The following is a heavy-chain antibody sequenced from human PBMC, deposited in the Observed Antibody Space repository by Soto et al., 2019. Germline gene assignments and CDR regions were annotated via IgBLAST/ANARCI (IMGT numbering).Heavy chain of an antibody. D-gene: IGHD1-26*01. CDR2: TYYRSKWYN. CDR3: AGMQDGALAY. V-gene: IGHV6-1*01. Sequence: PSQTLSLTCAISGDSASSNSAAWNWIRQSPSRGLEWLGRTYYRSKWYNEYAVSVKSRITIKPDTSKNQFSLQLNSVIPEDTAVYYCAGMQDGALAYWGQGSLVTVSS. J-gene: IGHJ4*02. CDR1: GDSASSNSAA.